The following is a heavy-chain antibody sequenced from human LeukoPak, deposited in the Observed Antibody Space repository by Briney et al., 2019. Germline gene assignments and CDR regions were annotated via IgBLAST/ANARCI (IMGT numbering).Heavy chain of an antibody. V-gene: IGHV3-48*03. J-gene: IGHJ4*02. D-gene: IGHD5-12*01. CDR3: AKDREVATIGLGRSLIDY. Sequence: GGSLRLSCAASGFTFSSYEMNWVRQAPGKGLEWVSYISGSGTTIYYADPVKGRVTIARDNAKNSLYLQMNSLRAEDTALYYCAKDREVATIGLGRSLIDYWGQGTLVTVSS. CDR2: ISGSGTTI. CDR1: GFTFSSYE.